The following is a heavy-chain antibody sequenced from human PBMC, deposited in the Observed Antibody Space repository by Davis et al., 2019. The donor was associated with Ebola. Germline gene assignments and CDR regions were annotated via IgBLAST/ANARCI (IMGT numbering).Heavy chain of an antibody. CDR2: IYYTGST. Sequence: SETLSLTCTVSGYSISSGYYWSWIRQPPGKGLEWIGYIYYTGSTYYNPSLESRVTISVDTSKNQFSLKLTSLTAADTAVYYCASRPITLVRDGAFDVWGQGTMVSVSS. V-gene: IGHV4-38-2*02. J-gene: IGHJ3*01. CDR1: GYSISSGYY. CDR3: ASRPITLVRDGAFDV. D-gene: IGHD3-10*01.